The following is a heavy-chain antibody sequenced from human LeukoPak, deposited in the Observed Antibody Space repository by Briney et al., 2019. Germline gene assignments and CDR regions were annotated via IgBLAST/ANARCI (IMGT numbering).Heavy chain of an antibody. V-gene: IGHV3-23*01. CDR3: ARDLMGIAYRGAFYY. Sequence: GGSLRLSCAASGLTFSSYGMSWVRQAPGKGLEWISAISGSGGSTYYADSVKGRFTISRDNSKNTLYLQMNSLRAEDTAVYYCARDLMGIAYRGAFYYWGQGTLVTVSS. CDR1: GLTFSSYG. CDR2: ISGSGGST. J-gene: IGHJ4*02. D-gene: IGHD6-13*01.